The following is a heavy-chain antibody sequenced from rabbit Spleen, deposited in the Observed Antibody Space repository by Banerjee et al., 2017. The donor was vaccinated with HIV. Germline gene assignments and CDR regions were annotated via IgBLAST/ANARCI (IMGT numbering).Heavy chain of an antibody. Sequence: QEQLVESGGGLVQPGGSLKLSCKASGFDFNSYGMSWVRQAPGKGLEWIGYIDPFFGTTYYASWAKGRFTISETSSTTVTLQMTSLTAADTATYFCARDVDTIYFRFSLWGQGTLVTVS. J-gene: IGHJ3*01. V-gene: IGHV1S45*01. CDR2: IDPFFGTT. CDR1: GFDFNSYG. CDR3: ARDVDTIYFRFSL. D-gene: IGHD1-1*01.